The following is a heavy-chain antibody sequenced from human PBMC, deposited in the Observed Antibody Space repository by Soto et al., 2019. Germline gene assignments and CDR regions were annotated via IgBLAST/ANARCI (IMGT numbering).Heavy chain of an antibody. V-gene: IGHV1-69*02. CDR1: GGTFSSYT. CDR2: IIPILGIA. CDR3: ARRVRSGWYSEGVLDY. D-gene: IGHD6-19*01. J-gene: IGHJ4*02. Sequence: QVQLVQSGAEVKKPGSSVKVSCKASGGTFSSYTISWVRQAPGQGLEWMGRIIPILGIANYAQKFQGRVTITADKSTSTAYMELSSLRSEDTAVYYCARRVRSGWYSEGVLDYWGQGTLVTVSS.